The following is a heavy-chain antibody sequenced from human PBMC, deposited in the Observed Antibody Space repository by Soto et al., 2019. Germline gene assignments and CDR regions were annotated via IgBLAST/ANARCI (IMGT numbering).Heavy chain of an antibody. V-gene: IGHV4-39*01. CDR2: IYYSGST. CDR3: ARHTGDCSSTGCYWNWFDP. J-gene: IGHJ5*02. Sequence: SETLSLTCTVSGGSISSSSYYWGWIRQPPGKGLEWIGSIYYSGSTYYNPSLKSRVTISVDTSKNQFSLKLSSVTAADTAVYYCARHTGDCSSTGCYWNWFDPWGQGTLVTVSS. D-gene: IGHD2-2*01. CDR1: GGSISSSSYY.